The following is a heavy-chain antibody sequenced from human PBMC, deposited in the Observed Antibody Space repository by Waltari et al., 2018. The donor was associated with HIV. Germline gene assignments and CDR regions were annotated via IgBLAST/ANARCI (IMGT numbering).Heavy chain of an antibody. CDR1: GDSISHNY. J-gene: IGHJ5*02. Sequence: QVQLQESGPGLVKPSETLSLICSVSGDSISHNYWSWIRQPAGKRMEWIGRGYGRGGTNYNPSLGGRVTVSADTSKNQFSLKLSAVTAADTAVYYCARDKFDSTGFYHWFDPWGPGTRVTVSS. D-gene: IGHD3-9*01. CDR3: ARDKFDSTGFYHWFDP. CDR2: GYGRGGT. V-gene: IGHV4-4*07.